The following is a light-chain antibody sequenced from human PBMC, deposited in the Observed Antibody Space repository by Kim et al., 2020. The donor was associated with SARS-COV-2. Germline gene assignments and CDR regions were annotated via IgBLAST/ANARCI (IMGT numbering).Light chain of an antibody. J-gene: IGLJ3*02. CDR3: QSYDSSNWV. CDR1: SGSIASNY. V-gene: IGLV6-57*01. Sequence: NFMLTQPHSVSESPGKTVTISCTRSSGSIASNYVQWYQQRPGSSPTTVIYEDNQRPSGVPDRFSGSIDSSSNSVSLTISGLKTEDEADYYCQSYDSSNWVFGGGTKVTVL. CDR2: EDN.